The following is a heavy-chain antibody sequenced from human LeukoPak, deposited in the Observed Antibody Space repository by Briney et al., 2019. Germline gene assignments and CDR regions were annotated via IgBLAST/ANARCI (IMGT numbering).Heavy chain of an antibody. D-gene: IGHD4-17*01. CDR3: ARLTTTVTTPFDY. V-gene: IGHV3-21*01. CDR1: GFTFSIYN. Sequence: GGSLRLSCAASGFTFSIYNMNWVRQAPGKGLEWVSSISSSSSYIYYADSVKGRFTISRDNAKNSLNLQMNSLRAEDTAVYYCARLTTTVTTPFDYWGQGTLVTVSS. J-gene: IGHJ4*02. CDR2: ISSSSSYI.